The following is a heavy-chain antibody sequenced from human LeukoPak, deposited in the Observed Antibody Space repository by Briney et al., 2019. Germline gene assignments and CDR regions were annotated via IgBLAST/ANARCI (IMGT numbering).Heavy chain of an antibody. Sequence: GGSLRPSCAASGFTFSSYSMNWVSQAPGKELEWVSSISSSSSNIYYADSVKGRFTISRDNAKNSLYLQKNSLRAEDTAVYYCARVVVDTDMVTYYFDYWGQGALVTVSP. CDR3: ARVVVDTDMVTYYFDY. CDR2: ISSSSSNI. CDR1: GFTFSSYS. J-gene: IGHJ4*02. D-gene: IGHD5-18*01. V-gene: IGHV3-21*01.